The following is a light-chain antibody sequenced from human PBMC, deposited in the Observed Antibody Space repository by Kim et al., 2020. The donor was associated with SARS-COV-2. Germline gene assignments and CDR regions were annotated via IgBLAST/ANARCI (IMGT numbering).Light chain of an antibody. CDR1: NIGSKN. V-gene: IGLV3-9*01. CDR2: RDS. CDR3: QVWDSSVV. J-gene: IGLJ2*01. Sequence: VSVALGQTARMPCGGNNIGSKNVHWYQQKPGQAPVLVIYRDSNRPSGIPERVSGSNSGNTATLTISRAQAGDEADYYCQVWDSSVVFGGGTQLTVL.